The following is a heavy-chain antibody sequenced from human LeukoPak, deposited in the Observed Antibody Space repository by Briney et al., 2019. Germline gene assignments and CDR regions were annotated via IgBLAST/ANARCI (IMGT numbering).Heavy chain of an antibody. D-gene: IGHD3-10*01. CDR3: ASSSEWFGELYAFDT. CDR1: GFTFSDYY. V-gene: IGHV3-11*06. Sequence: GGSLRLSCAASGFTFSDYYMSWIRQAPGKGLEWVSYISSSSSYTNYADSVKGRFTISRDNAKNSLYLQMNSLRAEDTAVYYCASSSEWFGELYAFDTWGQGTMVTVSS. J-gene: IGHJ3*02. CDR2: ISSSSSYT.